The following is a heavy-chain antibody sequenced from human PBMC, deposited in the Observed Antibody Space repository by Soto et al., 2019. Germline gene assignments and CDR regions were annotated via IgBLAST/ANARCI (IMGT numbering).Heavy chain of an antibody. V-gene: IGHV1-8*01. J-gene: IGHJ6*03. CDR1: GYTFTSYD. CDR3: ARARPRRGITIFGVVTKNYYYYMDV. D-gene: IGHD3-3*01. CDR2: MKPNSGNT. Sequence: AASVKVSCKASGYTFTSYDINWVRQATGQGLEWMGWMKPNSGNTGYAQKFQGRVNMTRNTSISTAYMELSSLRSEDTAVYYCARARPRRGITIFGVVTKNYYYYMDVWGKGTTVTVSS.